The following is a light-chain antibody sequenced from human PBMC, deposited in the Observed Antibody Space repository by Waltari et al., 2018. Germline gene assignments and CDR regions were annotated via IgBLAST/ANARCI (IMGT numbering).Light chain of an antibody. CDR3: QTGGHGTWV. CDR2: VNSDGSH. Sequence: QLVLTQSPSASASLGASVKLTCPLDSGHSNNIVAWPKRRPEKGPRYLMKVNSDGSHTKGDDIPDRFSGSSSGPERYLTISSLQSEDEADYYCQTGGHGTWVFGGGTKLTVV. CDR1: SGHSNNI. V-gene: IGLV4-69*01. J-gene: IGLJ3*02.